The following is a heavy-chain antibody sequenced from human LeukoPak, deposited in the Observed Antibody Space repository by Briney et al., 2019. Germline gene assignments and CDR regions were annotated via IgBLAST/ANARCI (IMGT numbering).Heavy chain of an antibody. D-gene: IGHD2-8*01. Sequence: ASVKVSCKASGYTFTSYDINWVRQATGQGLEWMGWMNPNSGNTGYAQKFQGRVTMTRNTSISTAYMELSSLRSEDTAVYYCARIPNIVLMVYDNWFDPWGQGTLVSVSS. CDR3: ARIPNIVLMVYDNWFDP. CDR1: GYTFTSYD. J-gene: IGHJ5*02. CDR2: MNPNSGNT. V-gene: IGHV1-8*01.